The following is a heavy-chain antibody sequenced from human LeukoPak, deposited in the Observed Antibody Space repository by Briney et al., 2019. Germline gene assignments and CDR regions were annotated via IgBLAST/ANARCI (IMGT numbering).Heavy chain of an antibody. CDR3: AKKGNSGNYYHPSYFDY. CDR2: IRYDGSNK. V-gene: IGHV3-30*02. D-gene: IGHD1-26*01. CDR1: GFTFSSYG. Sequence: PGGSLRLSCAASGFTFSSYGMHWVRQAPGKGLEWVAFIRYDGSNKYYADSVKGRFTISRDNSKNTLYLQMNSLRAEDTAVYYCAKKGNSGNYYHPSYFDYWGQGTLVTVSS. J-gene: IGHJ4*02.